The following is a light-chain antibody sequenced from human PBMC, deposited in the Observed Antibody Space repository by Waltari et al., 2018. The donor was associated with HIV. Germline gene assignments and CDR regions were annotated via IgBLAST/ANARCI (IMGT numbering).Light chain of an antibody. V-gene: IGLV1-51*01. CDR3: GTWDRFLRVGV. CDR1: TPTLGRVF. J-gene: IGLJ2*01. CDR2: DDD. Sequence: QPVLTQPPSMSATPGQNITIACAVTTPTLGRVFLSWYQQLPGTAPKLLIYDDDKRPAGIPDRFSGSKSGTSATLGITGLQPGDEGDYHCGTWDRFLRVGVFGGGTKLTVL.